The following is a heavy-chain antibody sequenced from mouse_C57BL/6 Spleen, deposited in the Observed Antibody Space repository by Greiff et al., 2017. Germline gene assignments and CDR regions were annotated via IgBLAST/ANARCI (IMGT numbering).Heavy chain of an antibody. CDR2: IDPANGNT. Sequence: VQLQQSVAELVRPGASVKLSCTASGFNIKNTYMHWVKQRPEQGLEWIGRIDPANGNTNYAPKFKGKATITADTSSNTAYLQLSSLTSEDTAIYYCSRSGHYLLVLYYSAMDYWGQGTSVTVSS. D-gene: IGHD1-2*01. J-gene: IGHJ4*01. CDR1: GFNIKNTY. V-gene: IGHV14-3*01. CDR3: SRSGHYLLVLYYSAMDY.